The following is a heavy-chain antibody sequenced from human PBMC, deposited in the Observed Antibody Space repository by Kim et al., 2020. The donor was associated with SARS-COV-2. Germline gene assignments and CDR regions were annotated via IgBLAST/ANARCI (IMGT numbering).Heavy chain of an antibody. CDR2: ISYDGSNK. CDR1: GFTFSSYG. J-gene: IGHJ4*01. Sequence: GGSLRLSCAASGFTFSSYGMHWVRQAPGKGLEWVAVISYDGSNKYYADSVKGRFTISRDNSKNTLYLQMNSLRAEDTAVYYCAKDISIVVVPAATVDYLG. D-gene: IGHD2-2*01. V-gene: IGHV3-30*18. CDR3: AKDISIVVVPAATVDY.